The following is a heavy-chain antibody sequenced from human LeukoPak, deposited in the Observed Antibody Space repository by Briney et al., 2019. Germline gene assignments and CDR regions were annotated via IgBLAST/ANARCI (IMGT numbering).Heavy chain of an antibody. Sequence: PGGSLRLSCAASGFTFSSYSMNWVRQAPGKGLVWVSRINSDGSSTSYADSVKGRFTISRDNAKNTLYLQMNSLRAEDTAVYYCARGPLYYYDSSGYLDYWGQGTLVTVSS. J-gene: IGHJ4*02. CDR2: INSDGSST. CDR1: GFTFSSYS. V-gene: IGHV3-74*01. D-gene: IGHD3-22*01. CDR3: ARGPLYYYDSSGYLDY.